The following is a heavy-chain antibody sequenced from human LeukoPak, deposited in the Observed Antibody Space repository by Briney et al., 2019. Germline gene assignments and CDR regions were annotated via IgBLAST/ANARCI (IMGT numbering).Heavy chain of an antibody. J-gene: IGHJ4*02. V-gene: IGHV3-7*03. CDR3: AREYCSSTSCHAYYFDY. CDR1: GFTFSTYW. D-gene: IGHD2-2*01. CDR2: IKQDGSEK. Sequence: GGSLRLSCAASGFTFSTYWMSWVRQAPGKGLEWVANIKQDGSEKYYVDSGKGRFTISRDNAKNSLYLQMNSLRAEDTAVYYCAREYCSSTSCHAYYFDYWGQGTLVTVSS.